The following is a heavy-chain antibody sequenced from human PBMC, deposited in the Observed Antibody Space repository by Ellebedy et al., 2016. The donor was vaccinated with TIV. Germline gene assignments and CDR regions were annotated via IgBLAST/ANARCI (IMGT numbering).Heavy chain of an antibody. J-gene: IGHJ6*03. CDR1: GGSFSGYY. Sequence: SETLSLXXAVYGGSFSGYYWSWIRQTPGKGLEWIGEINNSGSTNYNPSLKSRVTISVDTSKNQFSLKLSSVAAADTAVYYCAREVMYYDILTGYYGYYYYYYMDVWGKGTTVTVSS. CDR3: AREVMYYDILTGYYGYYYYYYMDV. CDR2: INNSGST. D-gene: IGHD3-9*01. V-gene: IGHV4-34*01.